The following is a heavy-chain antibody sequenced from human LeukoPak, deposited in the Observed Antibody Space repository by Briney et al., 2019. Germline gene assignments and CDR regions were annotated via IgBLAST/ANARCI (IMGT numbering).Heavy chain of an antibody. CDR3: ARDSEARYYYYGMDV. CDR1: GYTFTSYG. V-gene: IGHV1-18*01. Sequence: EASVKVSCKASGYTFTSYGISWVRQAPGQGLEWMGWISAYNGNTNYAQKLQGRVTMTTDTSTSTAYMELRSLRSDDTAVYYCARDSEARYYYYGMDVWAKGPRSPSP. CDR2: ISAYNGNT. J-gene: IGHJ6*02.